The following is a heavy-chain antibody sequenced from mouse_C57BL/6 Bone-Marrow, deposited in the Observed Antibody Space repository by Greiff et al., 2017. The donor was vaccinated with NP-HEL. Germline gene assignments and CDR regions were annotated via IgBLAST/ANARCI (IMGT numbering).Heavy chain of an antibody. V-gene: IGHV15-2*01. CDR1: DSEVFPIAY. J-gene: IGHJ1*03. D-gene: IGHD1-1*01. Sequence: QVQLQQSGSELRSPGSSVKLSCKDFDSEVFPIAYMSWVRQKPGHGFEWIGGILPSIGRTIYGEKFEDKATLDADTLSNTAYLELNSLTSEDSAIYYCARGGIYYYGSSYWYFDVWGTGTTVTVSS. CDR3: ARGGIYYYGSSYWYFDV. CDR2: ILPSIGRT.